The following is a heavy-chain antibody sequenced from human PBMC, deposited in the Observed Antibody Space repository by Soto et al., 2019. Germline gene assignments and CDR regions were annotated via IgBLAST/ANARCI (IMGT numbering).Heavy chain of an antibody. CDR1: GYIFVNYG. D-gene: IGHD3-16*01. V-gene: IGHV1-18*01. Sequence: QVQLVQSGDEVKKPGASVKVSCKASGYIFVNYGIAWVRQAPGQGLEWMGWISPYTGNTHSATKVQGRITMTTDTSTSIAYMDLGSLTSDDTAVYYCVMVDNYVTPTPQDVWGQGTTVTVSS. J-gene: IGHJ6*02. CDR2: ISPYTGNT. CDR3: VMVDNYVTPTPQDV.